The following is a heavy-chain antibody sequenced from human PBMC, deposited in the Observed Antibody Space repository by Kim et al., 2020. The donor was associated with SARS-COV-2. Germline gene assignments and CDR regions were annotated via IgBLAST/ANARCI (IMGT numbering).Heavy chain of an antibody. CDR2: ISYDGSNK. D-gene: IGHD1-26*01. CDR3: AKDLQWELLGVGWFDP. V-gene: IGHV3-30*18. CDR1: GFTFSSYG. J-gene: IGHJ5*02. Sequence: GGSLRLSCAASGFTFSSYGMHWVRQAPGKGLEWVAVISYDGSNKYYADSVKGRFTISRDNSKNTLYLQMNSLRAEDTAVYYCAKDLQWELLGVGWFDPWGQGTLVTVSS.